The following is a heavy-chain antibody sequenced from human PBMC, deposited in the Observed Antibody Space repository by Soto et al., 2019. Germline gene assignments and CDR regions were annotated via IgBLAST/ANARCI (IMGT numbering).Heavy chain of an antibody. V-gene: IGHV3-74*01. D-gene: IGHD3-3*01. CDR3: ARVWGGITIFGVAIPSNYGMDV. CDR1: GFTFSSYW. CDR2: INSDGSST. J-gene: IGHJ6*02. Sequence: GGSLRLSCAASGFTFSSYWMHWVRQAPGKGLVWVSRINSDGSSTSYADSVKGRFTISRDNAKNTLYLQMNSLRAEDTAVYYCARVWGGITIFGVAIPSNYGMDVWGQGTTVTVSS.